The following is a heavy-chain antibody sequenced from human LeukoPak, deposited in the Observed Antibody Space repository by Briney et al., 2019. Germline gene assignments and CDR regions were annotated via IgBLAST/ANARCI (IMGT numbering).Heavy chain of an antibody. CDR1: GFTFSSYW. J-gene: IGHJ4*02. Sequence: GGSLRPSCAASGFTFSSYWMSWVRQAPGKGLEWVANINQDGSEKYYVGSLKGRFTISRDNAKNSLYLQMNSLRAEDTAVYYCARNYYDSSGYYVYWGQGTLVTVSS. V-gene: IGHV3-7*01. CDR3: ARNYYDSSGYYVY. D-gene: IGHD3-22*01. CDR2: INQDGSEK.